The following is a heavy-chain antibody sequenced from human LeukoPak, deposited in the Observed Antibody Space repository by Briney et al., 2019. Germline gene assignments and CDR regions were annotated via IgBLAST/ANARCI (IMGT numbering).Heavy chain of an antibody. CDR1: GDSVSSSNAA. Sequence: SQTLSLTCTISGDSVSSSNAAWNWIRQSPSRGLEWLGRTYYRSRWFNDYAVSVKSRITINPDTSKNQFSLQLNSVTPEDTAVYYCVREREERSIRHSNTFDWWGQGTLVTVSS. V-gene: IGHV6-1*01. J-gene: IGHJ4*02. CDR3: VREREERSIRHSNTFDW. D-gene: IGHD4-11*01. CDR2: TYYRSRWFN.